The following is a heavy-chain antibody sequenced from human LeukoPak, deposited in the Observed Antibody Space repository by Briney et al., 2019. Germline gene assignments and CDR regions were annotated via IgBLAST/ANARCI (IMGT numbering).Heavy chain of an antibody. CDR3: AKEIEVGYYYDSSGYPLFDY. Sequence: GGSLRLSCAASGFTFSSYGMHWVRQAPGKGLEWVAVISYDGSNKYYADSVKGRFTISRDNSKNTLYLQMNSLRAEDTAVYYCAKEIEVGYYYDSSGYPLFDYWGQGTLVTVSS. CDR2: ISYDGSNK. V-gene: IGHV3-30*18. J-gene: IGHJ4*02. CDR1: GFTFSSYG. D-gene: IGHD3-22*01.